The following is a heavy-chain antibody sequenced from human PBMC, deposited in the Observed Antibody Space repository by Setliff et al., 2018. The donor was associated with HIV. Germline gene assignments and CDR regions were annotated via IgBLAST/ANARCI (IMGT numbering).Heavy chain of an antibody. D-gene: IGHD1-26*01. V-gene: IGHV1-3*03. CDR2: MNAATGKT. J-gene: IGHJ4*02. CDR3: VRVRVGGSLYFDY. CDR1: GYNFSTYA. Sequence: RASVKVSCKAFGYNFSTYALHWVRQAPGQRLEWMGWMNAATGKTKYSEDFQDRITFTRDTSAKIGYLELTKLRSSDMATYYCVRVRVGGSLYFDYWGQGTPVTVSS.